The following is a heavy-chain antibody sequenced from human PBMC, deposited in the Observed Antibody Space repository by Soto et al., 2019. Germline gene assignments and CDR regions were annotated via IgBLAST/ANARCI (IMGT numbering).Heavy chain of an antibody. CDR1: GGTFSSYT. CDR2: IIPILGIA. J-gene: IGHJ5*02. CDR3: ARDVSNYDILTGYYNGWFDP. Sequence: QVQLVQSGAEVKKPGSSVKVSCKASGGTFSSYTISWVQQAPGQGLEWMGRIIPILGIANYAQKFQGRVTITADKSTSTAYMELSSLRSEDTAVYYCARDVSNYDILTGYYNGWFDPWGQGTLVTVSS. V-gene: IGHV1-69*08. D-gene: IGHD3-9*01.